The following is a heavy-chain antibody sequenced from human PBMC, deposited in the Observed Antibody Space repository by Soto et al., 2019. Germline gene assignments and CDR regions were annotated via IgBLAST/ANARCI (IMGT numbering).Heavy chain of an antibody. CDR1: GDSISTFY. V-gene: IGHV4-59*01. Sequence: SETLSLTCTVSGDSISTFYWSWIRQPPGKGLEWIGYIHYSGSTNYNPSLKSQVIISVDTSKNQFSLKLSSVTAADTAVYFCARVRSNLFDYWGRGTLVTVLL. J-gene: IGHJ4*02. CDR2: IHYSGST. CDR3: ARVRSNLFDY. D-gene: IGHD3-3*01.